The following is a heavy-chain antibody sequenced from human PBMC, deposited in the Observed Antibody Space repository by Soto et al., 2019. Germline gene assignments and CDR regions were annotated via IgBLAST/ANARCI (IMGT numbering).Heavy chain of an antibody. V-gene: IGHV3-23*01. Sequence: EVQLLESGGGLVQPGGSLRLSCAASGFTFSSYAMSWVRQAPGKGLEWGSAISGSGGSTYYADSVKGRFTISRDNSKNTLYLQRNSLRAEDTAVYYCAKGRGYCSSTSCYVGSDYWGQGTLVTVSS. CDR1: GFTFSSYA. D-gene: IGHD2-2*01. J-gene: IGHJ4*02. CDR2: ISGSGGST. CDR3: AKGRGYCSSTSCYVGSDY.